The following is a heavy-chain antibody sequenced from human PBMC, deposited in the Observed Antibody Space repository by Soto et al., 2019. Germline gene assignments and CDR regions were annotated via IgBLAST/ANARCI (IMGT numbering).Heavy chain of an antibody. V-gene: IGHV5-51*01. CDR2: IYPGDSDT. D-gene: IGHD2-15*01. CDR3: ARMLGYCSGGSCHPRAWDAFDI. J-gene: IGHJ3*02. Sequence: GESLKISCKGSGYSFTSYWIGWVRQMPGKGLEWMGIIYPGDSDTRYSPSFQGQVTISADQSISTAYLQWSSLKASDTAMYYCARMLGYCSGGSCHPRAWDAFDIWGQGTMVTVSS. CDR1: GYSFTSYW.